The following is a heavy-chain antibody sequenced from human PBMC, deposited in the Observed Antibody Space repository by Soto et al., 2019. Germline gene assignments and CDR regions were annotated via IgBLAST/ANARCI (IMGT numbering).Heavy chain of an antibody. CDR3: ARDGGQGRGVIGHS. D-gene: IGHD3-16*02. Sequence: GPGLTSETLSLTCTVSGDSVNSENSYWNWIRQAPGKGPEWIGYIYYNGGTNYNPSLKSRVTILSDTSTNQFSLTLTSVTAADTAIYYCARDGGQGRGVIGHSWGRGIPVTVSS. J-gene: IGHJ4*02. V-gene: IGHV4-61*01. CDR1: GDSVNSENSY. CDR2: IYYNGGT.